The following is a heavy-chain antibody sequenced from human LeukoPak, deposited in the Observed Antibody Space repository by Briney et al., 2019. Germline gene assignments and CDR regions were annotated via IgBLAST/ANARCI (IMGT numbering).Heavy chain of an antibody. CDR1: GYTFTSYD. CDR3: ARGHLPYYGDYVFDY. D-gene: IGHD4-17*01. V-gene: IGHV1-8*01. Sequence: GASVKVSCKASGYTFTSYDINWVRQATGQGLEWMGWMNPNSGNTGYAQKFQGRVTMTRSTSISTAYMELSSLRSEDTAVYYCARGHLPYYGDYVFDYWGQGPLVTVSS. CDR2: MNPNSGNT. J-gene: IGHJ4*02.